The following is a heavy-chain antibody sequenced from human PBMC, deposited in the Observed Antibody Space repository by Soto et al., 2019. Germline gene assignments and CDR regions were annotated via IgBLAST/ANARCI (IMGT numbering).Heavy chain of an antibody. Sequence: SVKVSCKASGFTFTSSAVQWVRQARGQRLERIGWIVVGSGNTNYAQKFQERVTITRDMSTSTAYMELSSLRSEDTAVYYCAADQNYYDSSGYYRLDYWGQGTLVTVSS. V-gene: IGHV1-58*01. CDR1: GFTFTSSA. J-gene: IGHJ4*02. D-gene: IGHD3-22*01. CDR2: IVVGSGNT. CDR3: AADQNYYDSSGYYRLDY.